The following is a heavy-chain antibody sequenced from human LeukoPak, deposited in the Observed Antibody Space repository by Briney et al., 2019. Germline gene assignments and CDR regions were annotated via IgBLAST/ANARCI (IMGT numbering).Heavy chain of an antibody. V-gene: IGHV3-74*01. J-gene: IGHJ6*02. D-gene: IGHD3-3*01. Sequence: GGSLRLSCAASGFTFSSYWMHWVRQAPGKGLVWVSRISDSGSTTTYADSVKGRFTISRDNSKNTLYLQMNSLRAEDTAVYYCASTYYDFWSGYPYGMDVWGQGTTVTVSS. CDR2: ISDSGSTT. CDR3: ASTYYDFWSGYPYGMDV. CDR1: GFTFSSYW.